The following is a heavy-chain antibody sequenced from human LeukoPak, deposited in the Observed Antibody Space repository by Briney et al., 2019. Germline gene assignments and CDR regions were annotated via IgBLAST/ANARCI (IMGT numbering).Heavy chain of an antibody. CDR1: GYTFTSYD. V-gene: IGHV1-8*03. CDR3: ARVGYSYGLGYYMDV. D-gene: IGHD5-18*01. CDR2: MNPNSGNT. J-gene: IGHJ6*03. Sequence: GASVKVSCEASGYTFTSYDINWVRQATGQGLEWMGWMNPNSGNTGYAQKFQGRVTITRNTSISTAYMELSSLRSEDTAVYYCARVGYSYGLGYYMDVWGKGTTVTVSS.